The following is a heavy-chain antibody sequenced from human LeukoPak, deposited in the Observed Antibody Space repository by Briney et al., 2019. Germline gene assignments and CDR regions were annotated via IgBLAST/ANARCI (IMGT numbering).Heavy chain of an antibody. CDR2: ISWNSDII. V-gene: IGHV3-9*01. Sequence: PGGSLRLSCATSEFTFDDYAMHWVRRAPGKGLEWISGISWNSDIIGYADSVKGRFIISRDNAKNSLYLQMNGLRAEDTALYYCAKDKGEEPIAVAGLDYWGQGTLVTVSS. CDR1: EFTFDDYA. J-gene: IGHJ4*02. D-gene: IGHD6-19*01. CDR3: AKDKGEEPIAVAGLDY.